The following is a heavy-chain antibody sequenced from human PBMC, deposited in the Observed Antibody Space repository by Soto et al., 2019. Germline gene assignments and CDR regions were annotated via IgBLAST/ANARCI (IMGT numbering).Heavy chain of an antibody. Sequence: PSETLSLTCTVSGGSISSCYWSWIRQPPGKGLEWIGYIYYSGSTNYNPSLKSRVTISVDTSKNQFSLKLSSVTAADTAVYYCARGGVVVPAAINYYYYYGMDVWGQGTTVTVSS. J-gene: IGHJ6*02. D-gene: IGHD2-2*02. CDR2: IYYSGST. V-gene: IGHV4-59*01. CDR3: ARGGVVVPAAINYYYYYGMDV. CDR1: GGSISSCY.